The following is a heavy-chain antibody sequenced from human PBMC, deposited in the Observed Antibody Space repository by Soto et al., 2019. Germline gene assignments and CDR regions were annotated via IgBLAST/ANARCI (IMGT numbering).Heavy chain of an antibody. D-gene: IGHD2-15*01. J-gene: IGHJ3*01. CDR2: MAPFSGNT. Sequence: QATGQGLEWMGWMAPFSGNTGSAQKFQGRISLTRNTSINTAYMELTGLTSDDTAMYYCARGLCTGGTCYGLTFDLWGQGTVVTVSS. CDR3: ARGLCTGGTCYGLTFDL. V-gene: IGHV1-8*01.